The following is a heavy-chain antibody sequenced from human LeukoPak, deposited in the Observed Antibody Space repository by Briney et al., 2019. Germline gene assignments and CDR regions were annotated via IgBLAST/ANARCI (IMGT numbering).Heavy chain of an antibody. CDR1: GFTFSSYG. J-gene: IGHJ3*02. CDR3: ARDSSSSFKNAFDI. CDR2: IWYDGSNK. D-gene: IGHD6-13*01. V-gene: IGHV3-33*01. Sequence: GSLRLSCAASGFTFSSYGMHWVRQAPGKGLEWVPVIWYDGSNKYYADSVKGRFTISRDNSKNTPYLQMNSLRAEDTAVYYCARDSSSSFKNAFDIWGQGTMVTVSS.